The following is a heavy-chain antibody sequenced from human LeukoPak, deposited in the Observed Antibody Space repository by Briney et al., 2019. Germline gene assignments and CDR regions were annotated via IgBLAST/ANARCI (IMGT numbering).Heavy chain of an antibody. CDR1: EYTLTELS. Sequence: GASVNVSCKFSEYTLTELSLHWVRQAPGKGLEWLGSFDPEDGEIIYAQKFQGRVTMSDDTSTDTDYMELGSLRSDDTAVYYCAADRGDYSGSYWTAFDIWGQGTMVTVSS. V-gene: IGHV1-24*01. CDR2: FDPEDGEI. J-gene: IGHJ3*02. CDR3: AADRGDYSGSYWTAFDI. D-gene: IGHD1-26*01.